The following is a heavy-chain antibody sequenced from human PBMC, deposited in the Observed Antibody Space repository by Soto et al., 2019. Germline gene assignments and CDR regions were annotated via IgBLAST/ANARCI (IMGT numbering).Heavy chain of an antibody. V-gene: IGHV4-59*08. CDR2: IYYSGST. J-gene: IGHJ4*02. Sequence: SEPLSLTCTVSGGSISSYYWSWIRQPPGKGLEWIGYIYYSGSTNYNPSLKSRVTISVDTSKNQFSLKLSSVTAADTAVYYCAGNDFWSGYLGYWGQGTLVTVSS. D-gene: IGHD3-3*01. CDR1: GGSISSYY. CDR3: AGNDFWSGYLGY.